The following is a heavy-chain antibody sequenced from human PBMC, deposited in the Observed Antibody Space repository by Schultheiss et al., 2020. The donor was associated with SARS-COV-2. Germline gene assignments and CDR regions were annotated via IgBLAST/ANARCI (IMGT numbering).Heavy chain of an antibody. Sequence: SETLSLTCTVSGGSISSGDYYWSWIRQPPGKGLEWIGEINHSGSTNYNPSLKSRVTISVDTSKNQFSLKLSSVTAADTAVYYCARGVEDTAMVWDAFDIWGQGTMVTVSS. J-gene: IGHJ3*02. CDR1: GGSISSGDYY. V-gene: IGHV4-39*07. CDR2: INHSGST. D-gene: IGHD5-18*01. CDR3: ARGVEDTAMVWDAFDI.